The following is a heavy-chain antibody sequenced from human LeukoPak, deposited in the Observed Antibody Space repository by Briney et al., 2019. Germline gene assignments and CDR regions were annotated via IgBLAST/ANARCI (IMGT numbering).Heavy chain of an antibody. D-gene: IGHD2-2*01. V-gene: IGHV3-21*01. CDR1: GFTFSSYS. J-gene: IGHJ6*03. CDR3: ARGPVIVVVPAAITGYYYMDV. Sequence: PGGSLRLSXAASGFTFSSYSMNWVRQAPGKGLEWVSSISSSSSYIHYADAVEGRFTISRDNAKHSLYLQMNSLRAEDTAVYYCARGPVIVVVPAAITGYYYMDVWGKGTTVTVSS. CDR2: ISSSSSYI.